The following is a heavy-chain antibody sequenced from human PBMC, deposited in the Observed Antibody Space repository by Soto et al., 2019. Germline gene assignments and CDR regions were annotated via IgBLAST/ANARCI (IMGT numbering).Heavy chain of an antibody. CDR2: ISAYNGNT. V-gene: IGHV1-18*01. D-gene: IGHD4-17*01. J-gene: IGHJ4*02. CDR3: ARESVYGDYVDY. CDR1: GYTFSSYG. Sequence: ASVKVSCKASGYTFSSYGISWVRQAPGQGLEWMGWISAYNGNTNYAQKLQGRVTMTTDTSTSTAYMELRSLRSDNTAVYYCARESVYGDYVDYWGQGTLVTVSS.